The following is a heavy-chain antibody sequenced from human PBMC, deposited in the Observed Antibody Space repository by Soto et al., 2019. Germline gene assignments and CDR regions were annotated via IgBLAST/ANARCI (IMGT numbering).Heavy chain of an antibody. CDR3: AHGILNWSGYFDDFDF. Sequence: ITLKESGPTVLKPTQTLTLTCTFSGFSFRSSNEVVGWIRQPPGKPMEWLALILCKDDKRYSPSLKSRLTITKDTANSLVVLTMTDMGPVDTATYYCAHGILNWSGYFDDFDFWGQGSLVTVSS. CDR2: ILCKDDK. D-gene: IGHD3-3*01. CDR1: GFSFRSSNEV. V-gene: IGHV2-5*01. J-gene: IGHJ4*02.